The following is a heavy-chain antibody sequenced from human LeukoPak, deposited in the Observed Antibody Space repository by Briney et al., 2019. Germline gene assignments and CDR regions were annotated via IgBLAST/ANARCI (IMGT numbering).Heavy chain of an antibody. V-gene: IGHV3-21*01. CDR2: ITRSSTI. CDR3: ARVEGAQLDSGVY. J-gene: IGHJ4*02. Sequence: PGGSLRLSCVASGFTFSSYSVNWVRQPPGKGLEWVSSITRSSTIYYADSVKGRFTSSRDNAKNSLYLQMDSLRAEDTAVYYCARVEGAQLDSGVYWGQGTLVTVSS. D-gene: IGHD1-26*01. CDR1: GFTFSSYS.